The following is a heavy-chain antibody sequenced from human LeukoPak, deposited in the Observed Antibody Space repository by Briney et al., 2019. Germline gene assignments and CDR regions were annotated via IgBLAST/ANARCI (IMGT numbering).Heavy chain of an antibody. J-gene: IGHJ6*02. CDR2: IYSGGNT. CDR3: ARRYFGMDV. CDR1: GFTVSNNY. Sequence: GGSLRLSCAASGFTVSNNYMTWVRQAPGKGLEWVSVIYSGGNTYYADSVKGRFTISRDNSKNTLYLEMNSLRAEDTAVYFCARRYFGMDVWGQGTTVTVSS. V-gene: IGHV3-66*01.